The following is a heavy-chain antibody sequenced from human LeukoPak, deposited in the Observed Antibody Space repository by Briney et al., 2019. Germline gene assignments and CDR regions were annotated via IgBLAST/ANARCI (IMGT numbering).Heavy chain of an antibody. CDR2: IGLSGSPL. Sequence: GVSLRLSCAVSGFPFTRFYMSWIRQAPGKGLEWISYIGLSGSPLDYADSVRGRFTISRDNARNSLYLEMNSLRAEDTAVYYCARKDFSSGSFSYWGQGTLVTVSS. J-gene: IGHJ4*02. V-gene: IGHV3-11*04. CDR1: GFPFTRFY. D-gene: IGHD3-22*01. CDR3: ARKDFSSGSFSY.